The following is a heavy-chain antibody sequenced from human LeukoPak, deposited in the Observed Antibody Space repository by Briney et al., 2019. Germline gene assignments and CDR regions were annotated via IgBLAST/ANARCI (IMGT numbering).Heavy chain of an antibody. J-gene: IGHJ5*02. CDR2: INHSGST. V-gene: IGHV4-34*01. Sequence: PSETLSLTCAVYGGSFSGYYWSWIRQPPGKGLEWIGEINHSGSTNYNPSLKSRVTISVDTSKNQFSLKLSSVTAADTAVYYCARVNNIRYCGGDCFNASGWFDPWGQGTLVTVSS. CDR1: GGSFSGYY. CDR3: ARVNNIRYCGGDCFNASGWFDP. D-gene: IGHD2-21*02.